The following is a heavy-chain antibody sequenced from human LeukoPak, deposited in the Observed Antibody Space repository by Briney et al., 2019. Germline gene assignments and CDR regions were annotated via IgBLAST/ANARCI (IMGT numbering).Heavy chain of an antibody. D-gene: IGHD4-23*01. CDR3: ARERYGGNSGVDY. V-gene: IGHV3-23*01. CDR2: ISGSGGST. Sequence: GGSLRLSCAASGFSFSSYAMSWVRQAPGKGLEWVSTISGSGGSTYSADSVKGRFTISRDNSKNTLYLQMNSLRAEDTAVYYCARERYGGNSGVDYWGQGTLVTVSS. CDR1: GFSFSSYA. J-gene: IGHJ4*02.